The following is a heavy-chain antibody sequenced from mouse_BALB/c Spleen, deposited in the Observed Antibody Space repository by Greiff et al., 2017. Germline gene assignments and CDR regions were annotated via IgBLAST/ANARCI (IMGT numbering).Heavy chain of an antibody. CDR3: ARPYDYDAWFAY. Sequence: EVKLVESGGGLVQPGGSLKLSCAASGFTFSSYTMSWVRQTPEKRLEWVAYISNGGGSTYYPDTVKGRFTISRDNAKNTLYLQMSSLKSEDTAMYYCARPYDYDAWFAYWGQGTLVTVSA. V-gene: IGHV5-12-2*01. J-gene: IGHJ3*01. D-gene: IGHD2-4*01. CDR2: ISNGGGST. CDR1: GFTFSSYT.